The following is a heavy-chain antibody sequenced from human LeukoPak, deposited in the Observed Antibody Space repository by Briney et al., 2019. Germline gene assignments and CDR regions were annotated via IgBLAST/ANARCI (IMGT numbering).Heavy chain of an antibody. CDR3: ASSEATTTPPPYGMDV. Sequence: PSETLSLTCTVSGGSISSGGYYWSWIRQYPGKGLEWIGYIYYSGGTYYNPSLKSRVTISLDTSKNQFPLKLSSVTAADTAVYYCASSEATTTPPPYGMDVWGQGTTVTVSS. J-gene: IGHJ6*02. CDR1: GGSISSGGYY. D-gene: IGHD5-12*01. CDR2: IYYSGGT. V-gene: IGHV4-31*03.